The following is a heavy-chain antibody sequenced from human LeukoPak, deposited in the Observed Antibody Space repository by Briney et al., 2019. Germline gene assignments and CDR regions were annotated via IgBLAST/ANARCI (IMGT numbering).Heavy chain of an antibody. V-gene: IGHV4-61*01. CDR1: GGSVSSGSYY. CDR2: IYYSGST. Sequence: SETLSLTCTVSGGSVSSGSYYWSWIRQPPGKGLEWIGYIYYSGSTNYNPSLKSRVTISVDTSKNQFSLKLSSVTAADTAVYYCASHSYGSKGWFDPWGQGTLVTVSS. CDR3: ASHSYGSKGWFDP. D-gene: IGHD5-18*01. J-gene: IGHJ5*02.